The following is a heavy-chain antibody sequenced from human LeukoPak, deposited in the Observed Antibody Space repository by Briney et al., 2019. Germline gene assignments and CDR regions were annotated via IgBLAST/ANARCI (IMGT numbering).Heavy chain of an antibody. D-gene: IGHD3-22*01. CDR3: ARDATRSGDYYDSSGYYSDY. V-gene: IGHV1-2*02. CDR1: GYTFTGCY. J-gene: IGHJ4*02. CDR2: INPNSGGT. Sequence: SVKMCCKAQGYTFTGCYMHWVRRAPRQGLEWMGWINPNSGGTNYAQKFQGGVTMTGDTSISTAYMELSRLRSDDTAVYYCARDATRSGDYYDSSGYYSDYWGQGTLVTVSS.